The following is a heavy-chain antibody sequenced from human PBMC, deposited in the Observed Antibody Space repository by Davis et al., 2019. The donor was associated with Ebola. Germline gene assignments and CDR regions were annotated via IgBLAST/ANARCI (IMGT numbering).Heavy chain of an antibody. Sequence: GGSLRLSCAASGITVSASDMSWVRQAPGKGLEWVSIISSGGGTSYSDSVKGRFTISRDNSKNTLYLQMNTLRVEDTAIYYCVPGTWIRGQGTLVTVSS. D-gene: IGHD5-18*01. CDR2: ISSGGGT. V-gene: IGHV3-53*01. CDR1: GITVSASD. CDR3: VPGTWI. J-gene: IGHJ4*02.